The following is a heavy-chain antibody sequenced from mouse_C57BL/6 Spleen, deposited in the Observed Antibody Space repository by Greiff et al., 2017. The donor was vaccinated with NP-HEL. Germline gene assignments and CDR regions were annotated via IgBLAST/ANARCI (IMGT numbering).Heavy chain of an antibody. V-gene: IGHV1-52*01. D-gene: IGHD2-1*01. J-gene: IGHJ4*01. CDR2: IDPSDSET. CDR3: ARGYGNFPDYYAMDY. Sequence: QVQLQQPGAELVRPGSSVKLSCKASGYTFTSYWMHWVKQRPIQGLEWIGNIDPSDSETHYIQKFKDKATLTVDKSSSTAYMQLSSLTSEDSAVYYCARGYGNFPDYYAMDYWGQGTSVTVSS. CDR1: GYTFTSYW.